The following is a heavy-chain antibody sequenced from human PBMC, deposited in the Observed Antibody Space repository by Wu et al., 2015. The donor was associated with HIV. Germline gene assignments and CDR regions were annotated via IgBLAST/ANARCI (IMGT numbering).Heavy chain of an antibody. CDR3: ATSGTYGHNWLDP. V-gene: IGHV1-2*02. J-gene: IGHJ5*02. CDR2: INPNSGGT. CDR1: GYSFPDYQ. D-gene: IGHD1-26*01. Sequence: VQLVQSGAEVKKPGATVKISCKVSGYSFPDYQIHWVQQAPGQGLEWMGWINPNSGGTNYAQKFRGRVTMTRDTSISTAYMELSRLTSDDTAVYYCATSGTYGHNWLDPWGQGTLVTVSS.